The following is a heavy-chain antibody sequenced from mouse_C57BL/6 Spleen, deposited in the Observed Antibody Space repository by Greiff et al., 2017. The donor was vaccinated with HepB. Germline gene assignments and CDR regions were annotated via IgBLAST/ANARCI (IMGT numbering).Heavy chain of an antibody. D-gene: IGHD1-1*01. Sequence: VQLQQPGAELVKPGASVKLSCKASGYTFTSYWMHWVKQRPGQGLEWIGMIHPNSGSTNYNEKFKSKATLTVDKSSSTAYMQLSSLTSEDSAVYYCASTVVAPDYYAMDYWGQGTSVTVSS. CDR3: ASTVVAPDYYAMDY. CDR2: IHPNSGST. J-gene: IGHJ4*01. CDR1: GYTFTSYW. V-gene: IGHV1-64*01.